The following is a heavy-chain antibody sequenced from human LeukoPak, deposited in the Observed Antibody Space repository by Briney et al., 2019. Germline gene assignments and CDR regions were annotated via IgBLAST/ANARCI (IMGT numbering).Heavy chain of an antibody. CDR1: GHTFTGYY. D-gene: IGHD5-18*01. CDR3: ARAHVDTAMVTGVCWFDP. V-gene: IGHV1-2*06. CDR2: INPNSGGT. Sequence: ASVKVSCKASGHTFTGYYMHWVRQAPGQGLEWMGRINPNSGGTNYAQKFQGRVTMTRDTSISTAYMELSRLRSDDTAVYYCARAHVDTAMVTGVCWFDPWGQGTLVTVSS. J-gene: IGHJ5*02.